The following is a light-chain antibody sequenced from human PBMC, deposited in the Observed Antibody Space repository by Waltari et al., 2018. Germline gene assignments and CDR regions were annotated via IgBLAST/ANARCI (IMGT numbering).Light chain of an antibody. CDR2: DVN. J-gene: IGLJ1*01. CDR3: YSYAGSSSFV. V-gene: IGLV2-11*01. Sequence: QSALTQPRSVSGSPGQSVTISCTGTISDVGGHNYVSWYQQHPGKAPKLMIYDVNKWPAGFPDRFSGSKSGDTASLTISGLQGEDEADYYCYSYAGSSSFVFGTGTEIIVL. CDR1: ISDVGGHNY.